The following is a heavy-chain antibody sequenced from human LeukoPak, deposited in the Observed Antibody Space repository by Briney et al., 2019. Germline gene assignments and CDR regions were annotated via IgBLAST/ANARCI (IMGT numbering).Heavy chain of an antibody. Sequence: SETLSLTCTVSGYSISSGYYWGWIRQPPGKGLEWIGSIYHSGSTYYNPSLKSRVTISVDTSKNQFSLKLSSVTAADTAVYYCARVWFGDYYYYMDVWGKGTTVTVSS. D-gene: IGHD3-10*01. CDR2: IYHSGST. CDR3: ARVWFGDYYYYMDV. CDR1: GYSISSGYY. V-gene: IGHV4-38-2*02. J-gene: IGHJ6*03.